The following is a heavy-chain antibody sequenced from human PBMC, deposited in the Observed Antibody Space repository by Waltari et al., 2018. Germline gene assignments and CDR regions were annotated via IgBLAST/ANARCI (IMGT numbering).Heavy chain of an antibody. CDR1: GVSVSGYF. CDR2: IRHTGDT. V-gene: IGHV4-59*08. D-gene: IGHD6-19*01. J-gene: IGHJ4*03. Sequence: QVQLQESGPGLVKSSEHLSLTCTVSGVSVSGYFWNWIRQAPGKGPEWIGYIRHTGDTKQNPSLKSRVTMSVDTSRNDFSLRLSSVTAADTAVYYCALWESGWRAFRFWGQGTLGTVSS. CDR3: ALWESGWRAFRF.